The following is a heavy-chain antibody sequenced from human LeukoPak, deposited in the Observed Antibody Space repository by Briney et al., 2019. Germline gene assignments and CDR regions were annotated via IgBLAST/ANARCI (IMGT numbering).Heavy chain of an antibody. CDR1: GGSFSGYY. J-gene: IGHJ4*02. V-gene: IGHV4-34*01. CDR3: AVFGGYSSSWPLTDY. Sequence: SETLSLTCAVYGGSFSGYYWSWIRQPPGKGLEWIGEINHSGSTNYNPSLKSRVTISVDTSKNQFSLKLSSVTAADTAVYYCAVFGGYSSSWPLTDYWGQGTLVTVSS. CDR2: INHSGST. D-gene: IGHD6-13*01.